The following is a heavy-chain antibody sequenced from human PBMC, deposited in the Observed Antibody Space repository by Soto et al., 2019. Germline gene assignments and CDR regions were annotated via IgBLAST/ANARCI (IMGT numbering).Heavy chain of an antibody. Sequence: QVQLVQSGAEVKKPGSSVKVSCKASADTFTGYTVTWVRQAPGQGLEWGGRVIPILGASNFAQKFQGRVTISADKSTDTAYMVLTGLTSEDTAVYYCARSRGSYYSNFDSWGQGTLVTVSS. CDR1: ADTFTGYT. CDR3: ARSRGSYYSNFDS. D-gene: IGHD3-10*01. V-gene: IGHV1-69*08. J-gene: IGHJ4*02. CDR2: VIPILGAS.